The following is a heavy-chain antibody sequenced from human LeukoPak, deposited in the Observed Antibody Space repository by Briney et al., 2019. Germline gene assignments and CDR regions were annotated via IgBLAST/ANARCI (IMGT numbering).Heavy chain of an antibody. J-gene: IGHJ4*02. D-gene: IGHD1-26*01. CDR1: GYTFTSNY. CDR2: INPSVGST. CDR3: ARVGGNYPIN. V-gene: IGHV1-46*01. Sequence: GASVKVSFKASGYTFTSNYMLWVRQAPGQGLEWMGIINPSVGSTTYAQKFQGRVTMTRDTSTSTVYMELSSLSSEDTAVYYCARVGGNYPINWGQGSLVTVSA.